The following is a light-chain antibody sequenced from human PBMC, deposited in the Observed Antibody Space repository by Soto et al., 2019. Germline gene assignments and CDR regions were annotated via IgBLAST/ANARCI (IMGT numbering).Light chain of an antibody. CDR2: EVS. V-gene: IGLV2-8*01. CDR3: SSVAGSNGV. Sequence: QSALTQPPSASGSPGQSVTISCTGTSSDVGGYNYVSWYQQHPGKAPKLMIYEVSKRPSGAPDRFSGSKSGNTASLTVSGLQAEDDADYYCSSVAGSNGVFGTGTKLTVL. CDR1: SSDVGGYNY. J-gene: IGLJ1*01.